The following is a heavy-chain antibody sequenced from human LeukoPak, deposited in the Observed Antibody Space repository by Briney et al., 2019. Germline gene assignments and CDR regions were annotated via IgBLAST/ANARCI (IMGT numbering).Heavy chain of an antibody. J-gene: IGHJ5*02. CDR1: GGSISSYY. CDR3: ARSTPLYSSGWYPNWFDP. V-gene: IGHV4-4*07. CDR2: IYTSGST. Sequence: SETLSLTCTVSGGSISSYYWSWIRQPAGKGLQWIGRIYTSGSTNYNPSLKSRVTISVDTSKNQFSLKLSSVTAADTAVYYCARSTPLYSSGWYPNWFDPWGQGTLVTVSS. D-gene: IGHD6-19*01.